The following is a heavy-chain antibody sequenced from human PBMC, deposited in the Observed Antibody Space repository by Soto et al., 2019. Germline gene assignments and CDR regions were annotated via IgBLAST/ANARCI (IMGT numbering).Heavy chain of an antibody. J-gene: IGHJ6*03. Sequence: QVQLVQSGAEVKKPGASVTVSCRASGDTFTGYYMHWVRQAPGQGLEWMGWINPNSGVTQYAQKFQGWVTMTRDTSIRTVYMQLSRLRSDDTAVYYCARESGGATATLDYYYFYMDVWGTGTTVTVSS. CDR2: INPNSGVT. CDR3: ARESGGATATLDYYYFYMDV. V-gene: IGHV1-2*04. CDR1: GDTFTGYY. D-gene: IGHD5-12*01.